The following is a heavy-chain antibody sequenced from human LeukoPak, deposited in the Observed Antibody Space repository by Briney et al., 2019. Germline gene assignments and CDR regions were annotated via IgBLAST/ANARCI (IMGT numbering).Heavy chain of an antibody. CDR2: ITSTSSYI. V-gene: IGHV3-21*01. Sequence: VGSLRLSCAASGFTFSNYWMHWVRQAPGKGLEWVSSITSTSSYIYYADSVKGRFTISRDNAKNSLYLQMNSLRAEDTALYFCARDPYSGNYGNYYYYYVDVWGKGTTVTISS. J-gene: IGHJ6*03. CDR3: ARDPYSGNYGNYYYYYVDV. CDR1: GFTFSNYW. D-gene: IGHD1-26*01.